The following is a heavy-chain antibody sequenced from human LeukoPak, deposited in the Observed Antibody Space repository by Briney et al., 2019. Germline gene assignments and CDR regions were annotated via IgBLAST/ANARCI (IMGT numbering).Heavy chain of an antibody. CDR3: ARDMEGAFDI. J-gene: IGHJ3*02. V-gene: IGHV3-21*01. CDR2: ISGSGGST. CDR1: GFTFSNYS. Sequence: PGGSLRLSCAASGFTFSNYSMNWVRQAPGKGLEWVSAISGSGGSTYYADSVKGRFTISRDNAKNSLYLQMNSLRAEDTAVYYCARDMEGAFDIWGQGTMVTVSS. D-gene: IGHD3-3*01.